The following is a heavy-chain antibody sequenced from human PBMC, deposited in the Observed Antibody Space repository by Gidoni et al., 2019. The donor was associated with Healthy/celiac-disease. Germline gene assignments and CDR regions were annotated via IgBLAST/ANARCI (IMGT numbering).Heavy chain of an antibody. CDR1: GGSISSSSYY. CDR3: ARRERWLPFDY. J-gene: IGHJ4*02. V-gene: IGHV4-39*01. Sequence: QLQLQESGPGLVKPSETLSLTCTVSGGSISSSSYYWGWIRQPPGKGLEWIGSIYYSGSTYYNPSLKSRVTISVDTSKNQFSLKLSSVTAADTAVYYCARRERWLPFDYWGQGTLVTVSS. D-gene: IGHD5-12*01. CDR2: IYYSGST.